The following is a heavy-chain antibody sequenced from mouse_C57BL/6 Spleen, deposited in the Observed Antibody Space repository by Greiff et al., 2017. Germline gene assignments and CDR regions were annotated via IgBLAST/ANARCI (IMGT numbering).Heavy chain of an antibody. CDR1: GYSITSGYY. CDR3: AREESGRPWFAY. J-gene: IGHJ3*01. V-gene: IGHV3-6*01. Sequence: EVKLMGSGPGLVKPSQSLSLTCSVTGYSITSGYYWNWIRQFPGNKLEWMGYISYDGSNNYNPSLKNRISITRDTSKNQFFLKLNSVTTEDTATYYCAREESGRPWFAYWGQGTLVTVSA. CDR2: ISYDGSN.